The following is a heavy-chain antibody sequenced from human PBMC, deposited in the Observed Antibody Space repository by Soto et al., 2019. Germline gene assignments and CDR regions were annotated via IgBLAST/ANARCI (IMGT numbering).Heavy chain of an antibody. J-gene: IGHJ4*02. V-gene: IGHV1-18*01. Sequence: ASVKVSCKAAGYTFTTYGISWVRQAPGQGLEWMGWISVYNGNTNYSQKFQGRVTITRDTSASTAYMELSSLRSEDTAVYYCARDGTYCSGGSCYSEFDYWGQGTLVTVSS. D-gene: IGHD2-15*01. CDR1: GYTFTTYG. CDR3: ARDGTYCSGGSCYSEFDY. CDR2: ISVYNGNT.